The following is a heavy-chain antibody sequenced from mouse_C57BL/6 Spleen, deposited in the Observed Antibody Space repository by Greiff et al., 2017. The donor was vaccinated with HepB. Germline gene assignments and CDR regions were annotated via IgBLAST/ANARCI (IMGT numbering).Heavy chain of an antibody. D-gene: IGHD1-1*01. CDR2: ISSGSSTI. CDR1: GFTFSDYG. V-gene: IGHV5-17*01. CDR3: ARPFITTVVARGDWYFDV. Sequence: EVNVVESGGGLVKPGGSLKLSCAASGFTFSDYGMHWVRQAPEKGLEWVAYISSGSSTIYYADTVKGRFTISRDNAKNTLFLQMTSLRSEDTAMYYCARPFITTVVARGDWYFDVWGTGTTVTVSS. J-gene: IGHJ1*03.